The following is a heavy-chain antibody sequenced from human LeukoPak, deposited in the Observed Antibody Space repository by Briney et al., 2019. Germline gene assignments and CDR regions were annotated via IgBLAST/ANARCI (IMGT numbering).Heavy chain of an antibody. D-gene: IGHD3-22*01. V-gene: IGHV1-2*02. CDR1: GYTFTGYY. J-gene: IGHJ4*02. CDR2: INPNSGGT. CDR3: ARDYSDSSGYSPFDY. Sequence: ASVKVSCKASGYTFTGYYMHWVRQAPGQGLEWMGWINPNSGGTNYAQKFQGRVTMTRDTSISTAYMELSRLRSDDTAVYYCARDYSDSSGYSPFDYWGQGTLVTVSS.